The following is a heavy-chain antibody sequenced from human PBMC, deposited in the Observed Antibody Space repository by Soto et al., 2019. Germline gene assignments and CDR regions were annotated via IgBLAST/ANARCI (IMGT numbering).Heavy chain of an antibody. Sequence: QLQLQESGPGLVKPSETLSLTCTVSGGSISSSSYYCGWIRQPPGKRLEWIGGMYYSVSTYFNPSLKSRVTISVDTSKNQFSLKLSSVTAADTAVYYCARWYGSEVFDYWGQGTLVTVSS. V-gene: IGHV4-39*01. CDR3: ARWYGSEVFDY. CDR2: MYYSVST. D-gene: IGHD3-10*01. CDR1: GGSISSSSYY. J-gene: IGHJ4*02.